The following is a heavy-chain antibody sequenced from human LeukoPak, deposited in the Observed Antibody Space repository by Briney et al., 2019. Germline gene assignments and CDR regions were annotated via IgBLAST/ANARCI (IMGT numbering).Heavy chain of an antibody. D-gene: IGHD2-2*01. Sequence: GGSLRLSCTASGFTFGDYAMSWVRQAPGKGLEWVGFIRSKAYGGTTEYAASVKGRFTISRDDSKSIAYLQMNSLKTEDTAVYYCTREVIVPGGWFDPWGQGTLVTVSS. CDR2: IRSKAYGGTT. CDR3: TREVIVPGGWFDP. CDR1: GFTFGDYA. V-gene: IGHV3-49*04. J-gene: IGHJ5*02.